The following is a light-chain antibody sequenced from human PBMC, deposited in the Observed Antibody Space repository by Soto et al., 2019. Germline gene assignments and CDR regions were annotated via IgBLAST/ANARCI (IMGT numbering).Light chain of an antibody. CDR3: QQRSNWPPT. V-gene: IGKV3-11*01. CDR1: HSISNY. Sequence: ETVLTQSPVTLSLSPGERATLSCRASHSISNYLAWYQQKPGQAPRLLIYDASNRASGIPARFSGSGSGTDFTLTISSLEPEDFAVYYCQQRSNWPPTFGGGTKVEIK. CDR2: DAS. J-gene: IGKJ4*01.